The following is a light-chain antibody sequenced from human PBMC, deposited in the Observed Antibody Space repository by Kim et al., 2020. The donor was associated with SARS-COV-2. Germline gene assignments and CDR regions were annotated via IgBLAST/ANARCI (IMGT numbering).Light chain of an antibody. V-gene: IGKV4-1*01. CDR2: WAS. CDR3: QQYYTTPHT. J-gene: IGKJ4*01. CDR1: QSVLFSSNNQNC. Sequence: DIVMTQSPDSLPVSLVERATINCKSSQSVLFSSNNQNCLAWYQQKPGQPPKLLIYWASTRESGVPDRFSGSGSGTDFILTISSLQAEDVAVYYCQQYYTTPHTFGGGTKVDIK.